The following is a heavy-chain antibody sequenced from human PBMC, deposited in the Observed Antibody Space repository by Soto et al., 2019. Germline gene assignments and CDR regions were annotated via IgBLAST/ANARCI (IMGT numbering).Heavy chain of an antibody. CDR2: IYYSGST. CDR3: ARERGYYYGSGSYRSTDAFDI. V-gene: IGHV4-59*01. CDR1: GGSISSYY. D-gene: IGHD3-10*01. Sequence: SETLSLTCTVSGGSISSYYWSWIRQPPGKGLEWIGYIYYSGSTNYNPSLKSRVTISVDTSKNQFSLKLSSVTAADTAVYYCARERGYYYGSGSYRSTDAFDIWGQGTMVTVSS. J-gene: IGHJ3*02.